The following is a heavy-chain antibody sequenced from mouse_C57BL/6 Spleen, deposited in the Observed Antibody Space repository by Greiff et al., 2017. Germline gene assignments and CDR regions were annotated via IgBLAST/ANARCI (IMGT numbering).Heavy chain of an antibody. CDR2: INPNNGGT. V-gene: IGHV1-18*01. D-gene: IGHD1-1*01. Sequence: EVQLQQSGPELVKPGASVKIPCKASGYTFTDYNMDWVKQSHGKSLEWIGDINPNNGGTIYNQKFKGKATLTVDKSSSTAYMELRSLTSEDTAVYYCARRGYGSSYGYFDYWGQGTTLTVSS. CDR3: ARRGYGSSYGYFDY. J-gene: IGHJ2*01. CDR1: GYTFTDYN.